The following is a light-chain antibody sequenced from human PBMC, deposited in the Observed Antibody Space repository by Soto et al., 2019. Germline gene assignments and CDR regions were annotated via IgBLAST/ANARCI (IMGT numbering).Light chain of an antibody. CDR3: QQYCSWT. CDR1: QTISGNN. V-gene: IGKV3-20*01. Sequence: EIVLTQSPGTLSVSPGERATLSCRASQTISGNNLAWYQQKPGQAPSLLIYGTCSRATGIPDRFSGSGSGTDFTLTSSRLEPEDSSICYCQQYCSWTFGQGTKVEI. J-gene: IGKJ1*01. CDR2: GTC.